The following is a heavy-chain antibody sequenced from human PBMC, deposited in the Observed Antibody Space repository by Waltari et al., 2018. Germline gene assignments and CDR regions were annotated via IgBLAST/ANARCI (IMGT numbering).Heavy chain of an antibody. D-gene: IGHD3-3*01. CDR1: GFTFSSYG. V-gene: IGHV3-30*02. Sequence: QVQLVESGGGVVQPGGSLRLSCAASGFTFSSYGMHWVRQAPGKGLEWVAFIRYDGCNKYYADSVKGRFTISRDNSKNTLYLQMNSLGAEDTAVYYCAKELLRFLEWRPVNAFDIWGQGTMVTVSS. CDR3: AKELLRFLEWRPVNAFDI. J-gene: IGHJ3*02. CDR2: IRYDGCNK.